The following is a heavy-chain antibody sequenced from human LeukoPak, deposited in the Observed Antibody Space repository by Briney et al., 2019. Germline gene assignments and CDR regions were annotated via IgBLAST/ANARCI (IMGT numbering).Heavy chain of an antibody. CDR1: GYTFTSYG. D-gene: IGHD2-2*03. V-gene: IGHV1-18*01. Sequence: ASVKVSCKASGYTFTSYGYSWVRQAPGQGLEWMGLISANNGNTNHAQKLQGRATMTTDTSTSTAYMELRSLRSDDTSVYYCARTGFGYCSSTSCYGMDVWGQGTMVTVSS. J-gene: IGHJ6*02. CDR2: ISANNGNT. CDR3: ARTGFGYCSSTSCYGMDV.